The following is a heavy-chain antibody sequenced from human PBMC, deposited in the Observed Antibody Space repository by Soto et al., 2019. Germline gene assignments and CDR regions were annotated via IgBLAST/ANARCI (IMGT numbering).Heavy chain of an antibody. CDR1: GFTFGDYA. Sequence: GGSLRLSCTASGFTFGDYAMSWFRQAPGKGLEWVGFIRSKAYGGTTEYAASVKGRFTISRDDSKSIAYLQMNSLKTEDTAVYYCTRDYDILTGSPYYFDYWGQGTLVTVSS. J-gene: IGHJ4*02. D-gene: IGHD3-9*01. CDR3: TRDYDILTGSPYYFDY. V-gene: IGHV3-49*03. CDR2: IRSKAYGGTT.